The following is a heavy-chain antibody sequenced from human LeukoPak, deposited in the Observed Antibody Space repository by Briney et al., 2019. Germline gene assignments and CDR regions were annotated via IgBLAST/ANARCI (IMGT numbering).Heavy chain of an antibody. CDR1: GYTFTSYG. D-gene: IGHD6-19*01. J-gene: IGHJ4*02. V-gene: IGHV1-18*01. Sequence: ASVKVSSKASGYTFTSYGFSWVRQAPGQGLEWMGWINAYNGDTNYAQKVQGRVTLTTDTSTSTAYMELRSLRSDDRAVYYCARDGAGQWLDYWGQGTLVTVSS. CDR2: INAYNGDT. CDR3: ARDGAGQWLDY.